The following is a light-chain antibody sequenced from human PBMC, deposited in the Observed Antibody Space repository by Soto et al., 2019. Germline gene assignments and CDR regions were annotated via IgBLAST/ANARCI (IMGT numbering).Light chain of an antibody. V-gene: IGLV1-44*01. J-gene: IGLJ2*01. CDR2: SNN. Sequence: QPVLTQPPSASGTPGQRVTISCSGSTANIGTNTVNWYQDLPGTAPKLLIYSNNHRPSGVPDRFSGSKSGTSASLAISGLQSDDEGDYYCAAWDDSLNAVVFGRGTKLTVL. CDR3: AAWDDSLNAVV. CDR1: TANIGTNT.